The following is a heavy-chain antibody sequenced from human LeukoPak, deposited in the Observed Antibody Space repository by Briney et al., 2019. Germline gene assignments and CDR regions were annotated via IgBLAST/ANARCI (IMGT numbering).Heavy chain of an antibody. V-gene: IGHV3-23*01. J-gene: IGHJ6*04. CDR1: GLTFSSYG. Sequence: GGTLRLSCAASGLTFSSYGMSWVRQAPGRGLEWVSAISTTGGTTYYADSVRGRFTISRDNAKNSLYLQMNSLRAEDTAVYYCAELGITMIGGVWGKGTTVTISS. D-gene: IGHD3-10*02. CDR3: AELGITMIGGV. CDR2: ISTTGGTT.